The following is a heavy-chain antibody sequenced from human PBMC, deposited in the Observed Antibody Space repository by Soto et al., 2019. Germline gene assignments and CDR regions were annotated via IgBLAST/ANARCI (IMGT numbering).Heavy chain of an antibody. CDR3: ASSAIVGREVNTWFDP. D-gene: IGHD1-26*01. V-gene: IGHV4-39*01. CDR1: GGSITSSSYS. Sequence: SETLSLTCNVSGGSITSSSYSWGWIRQPPGKGLEWIGDIYYTGTTRYNPSLKSRVTISVDTSKNQFSLKLSSVTAADTSVYYCASSAIVGREVNTWFDPWGQGILVT. J-gene: IGHJ5*02. CDR2: IYYTGTT.